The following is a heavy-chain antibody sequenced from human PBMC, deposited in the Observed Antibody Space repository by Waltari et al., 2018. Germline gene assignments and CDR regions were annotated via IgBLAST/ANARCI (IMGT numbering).Heavy chain of an antibody. CDR1: GDPVSELS. J-gene: IGHJ5*02. V-gene: IGHV1-24*01. CDR2: FDPEHGEI. CDR3: TIYRDGDYVSLGFDP. Sequence: QVQLLQSGAEVKKPGASVKVSCKVSGDPVSELSIHWVRQAPGKGLEWMGGFDPEHGEIISAQKFQGRLTLTEDTSTDTAYMELSSLRSEDTAVYYCTIYRDGDYVSLGFDPWGQGTLVTVSS. D-gene: IGHD4-17*01.